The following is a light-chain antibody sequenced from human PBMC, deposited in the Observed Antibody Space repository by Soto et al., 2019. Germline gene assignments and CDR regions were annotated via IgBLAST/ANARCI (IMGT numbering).Light chain of an antibody. Sequence: DIQMTQSPSTLSASLGDRVTITCRSSQRLSTWLACYQQKLGKAPKLLIYQASSLRNGIPSRFSSSGSVTQFTLPIYSLQPDDFASYYCQQYNGYPHTFGQGTKRESK. CDR1: QRLSTW. CDR3: QQYNGYPHT. CDR2: QAS. V-gene: IGKV1-5*03. J-gene: IGKJ2*01.